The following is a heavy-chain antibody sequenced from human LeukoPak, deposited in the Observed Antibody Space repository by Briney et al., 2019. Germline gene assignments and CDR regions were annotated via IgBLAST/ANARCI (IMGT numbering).Heavy chain of an antibody. V-gene: IGHV1-2*02. Sequence: GASVTVSCTASGYTFTVYYMHWVRQAPGQGLEWMGWINPNSGGTNYAQKFQGRVTMTRDTSISTAYMELSRLRSDDTAVYYCARVTAAGTSGDYWGQGTLVTVSS. D-gene: IGHD6-13*01. CDR1: GYTFTVYY. J-gene: IGHJ4*02. CDR2: INPNSGGT. CDR3: ARVTAAGTSGDY.